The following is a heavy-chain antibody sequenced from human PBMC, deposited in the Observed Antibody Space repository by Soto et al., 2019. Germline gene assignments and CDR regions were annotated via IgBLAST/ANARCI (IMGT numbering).Heavy chain of an antibody. J-gene: IGHJ6*03. CDR3: AKYFSNYVYYYYMAV. Sequence: PSETLSLTCAVYGGSFSGYYWSWVRQAPGKGLEWVSAISGIGASTYYADSVKGRFTISRDNSKSTLYLHMISLRAEDSAVYYCAKYFSNYVYYYYMAVWGYGPTVTVSS. V-gene: IGHV3-23*01. D-gene: IGHD4-4*01. CDR2: ISGIGAST. CDR1: GGSFSGYY.